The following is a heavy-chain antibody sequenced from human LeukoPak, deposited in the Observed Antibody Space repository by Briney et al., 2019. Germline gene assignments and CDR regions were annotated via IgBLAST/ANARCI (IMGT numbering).Heavy chain of an antibody. J-gene: IGHJ3*02. V-gene: IGHV1-8*01. D-gene: IGHD2-21*02. CDR2: MNPNSGNT. CDR3: ASAPPLPCGGDCYREGSAHAFDI. CDR1: GYTFTSYD. Sequence: ASVKVSCKASGYTFTSYDINWVRQATGQGLEWMGWMNPNSGNTGYAQKFQGRVTMTRNTSISTAYMELSSLRSEDTAVYYCASAPPLPCGGDCYREGSAHAFDIWGQGTMVTVSS.